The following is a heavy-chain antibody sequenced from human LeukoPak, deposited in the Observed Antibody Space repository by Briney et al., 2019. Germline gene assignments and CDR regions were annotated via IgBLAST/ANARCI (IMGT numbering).Heavy chain of an antibody. CDR2: IKQDGGET. V-gene: IGHV3-7*01. D-gene: IGHD3-3*01. CDR1: GFTFSNYW. Sequence: GGSLRLSCAASGFTFSNYWMSWVRRAPGKGLGWVANIKQDGGETYYVDSVRGRFTISRDNAKNSLYLQMNSLRAEDTAVYYCARDFWGAYRVDYFDYWGQGTLVTVSS. CDR3: ARDFWGAYRVDYFDY. J-gene: IGHJ4*02.